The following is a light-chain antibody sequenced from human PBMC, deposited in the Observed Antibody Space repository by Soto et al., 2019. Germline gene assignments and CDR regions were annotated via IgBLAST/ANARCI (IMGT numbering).Light chain of an antibody. Sequence: DLVMTQSPLSLPVTPGEPASISCRSTQSLLHRNGHNYLDWYLQKPGQSPQLLIYLGSNRASGVPDRFSGSGSGTDFTLKISRVEAEDVGVYYCMQALQTPWTFGQGTKVQIK. CDR3: MQALQTPWT. V-gene: IGKV2-28*01. CDR1: QSLLHRNGHNY. CDR2: LGS. J-gene: IGKJ1*01.